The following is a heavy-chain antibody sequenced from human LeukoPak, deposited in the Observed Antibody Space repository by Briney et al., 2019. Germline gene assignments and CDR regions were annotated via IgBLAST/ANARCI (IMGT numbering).Heavy chain of an antibody. Sequence: GASVKVSCKASGYTFNSYGISWVRQAPGQGLEWMGWISAYNGNTNYAQKLQGRVTMTTDTSTSTAYMELRSLRSDDTAVYYCARVKGRYCTGGSCYSESYWFDPWGQGTLVTVSS. V-gene: IGHV1-18*01. D-gene: IGHD2-15*01. CDR1: GYTFNSYG. J-gene: IGHJ5*02. CDR3: ARVKGRYCTGGSCYSESYWFDP. CDR2: ISAYNGNT.